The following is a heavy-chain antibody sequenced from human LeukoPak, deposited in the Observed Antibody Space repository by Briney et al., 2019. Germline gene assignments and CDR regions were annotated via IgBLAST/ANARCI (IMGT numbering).Heavy chain of an antibody. CDR2: ISGGGGST. CDR1: GFTFSSYS. Sequence: GGSLRLSCAASGFTFSSYSMNWVRQAPGKGLEWVSAISGGGGSTYYADSVKGRFTISRDNSKNTLYLQMNSLRAEDTAVYYCAKDYSKTSYYGSGTYYRPNWFDPWGQGTLVTVSS. D-gene: IGHD3-10*01. V-gene: IGHV3-23*01. CDR3: AKDYSKTSYYGSGTYYRPNWFDP. J-gene: IGHJ5*02.